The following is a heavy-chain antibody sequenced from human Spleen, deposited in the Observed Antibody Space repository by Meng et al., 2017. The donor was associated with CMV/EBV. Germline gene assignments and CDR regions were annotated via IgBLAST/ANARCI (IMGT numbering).Heavy chain of an antibody. J-gene: IGHJ5*02. CDR1: GYSFISYY. CDR2: INPNHNDT. V-gene: IGHV1-46*01. Sequence: ASVKVSCKASGYSFISYYLHWVRQAPGQGLEWMGIINPNHNDTNYAQKFQGRVTMTSDSSTNTVYMELSSLKSEDTAVYYCARGLEYLVPSGWFDPWGQGTLVTVSS. CDR3: ARGLEYLVPSGWFDP. D-gene: IGHD1-26*01.